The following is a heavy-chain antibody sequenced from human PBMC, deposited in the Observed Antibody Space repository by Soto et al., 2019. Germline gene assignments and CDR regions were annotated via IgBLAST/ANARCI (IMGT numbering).Heavy chain of an antibody. CDR1: GGSSSSNNW. Sequence: SETLSLTCAVSGGSSSSNNWWTWVRQPPGKGLQWIGEISHSGTTNYNPSLKSRVTISVDKSKNQFSLKLSSVTAADTAVYYCARQGVGSGYYVLAYWGQGTLVTVSS. V-gene: IGHV4-4*02. CDR3: ARQGVGSGYYVLAY. CDR2: ISHSGTT. D-gene: IGHD3-22*01. J-gene: IGHJ4*02.